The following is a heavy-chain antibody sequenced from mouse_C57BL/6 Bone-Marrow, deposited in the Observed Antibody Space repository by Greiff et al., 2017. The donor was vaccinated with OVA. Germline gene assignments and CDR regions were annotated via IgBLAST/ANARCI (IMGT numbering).Heavy chain of an antibody. D-gene: IGHD1-1*01. CDR1: GFNIKNTY. V-gene: IGHV14-3*01. CDR2: IDPANGNT. Sequence: EVKLVESVAELVRPGASVKLSCTASGFNIKNTYMHWVKQRPEQGLEWIGRIDPANGNTKYAPKFQGKATITADTSSNTAYLQLSSLTSEDTAIYYCAEDPITTVVATSDVWGTGTTVTVSS. CDR3: AEDPITTVVATSDV. J-gene: IGHJ1*03.